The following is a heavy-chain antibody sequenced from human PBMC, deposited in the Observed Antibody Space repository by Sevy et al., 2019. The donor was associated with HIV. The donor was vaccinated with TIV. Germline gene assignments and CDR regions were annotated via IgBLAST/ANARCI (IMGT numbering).Heavy chain of an antibody. J-gene: IGHJ4*02. D-gene: IGHD3-16*01. V-gene: IGHV3-21*01. CDR3: ASDYDYVWWSLY. Sequence: GGSLRLSCAASGFTFSSYSMNWVRQAPGKGLEWVSSISSSSSYIYYADSVKGRFTISRDNAKNSLYLQMNSLRAGDTAVYYCASDYDYVWWSLYWGQGTLVTVSS. CDR1: GFTFSSYS. CDR2: ISSSSSYI.